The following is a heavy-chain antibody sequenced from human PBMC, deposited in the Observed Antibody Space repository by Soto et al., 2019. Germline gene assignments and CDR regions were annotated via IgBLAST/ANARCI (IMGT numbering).Heavy chain of an antibody. Sequence: EVQLVESGGGLVQPGGSLKVSCAASGFTFSGSAMHWVRQASGKGLEWVGRVRSKANSYATAYAASVKGRFTISRDDSMNTAYLQMNSLQPEDTAVYYCIRRSQDDSSGYFANWGQGTLVTVST. CDR3: IRRSQDDSSGYFAN. J-gene: IGHJ4*02. D-gene: IGHD3-22*01. V-gene: IGHV3-73*02. CDR1: GFTFSGSA. CDR2: VRSKANSYAT.